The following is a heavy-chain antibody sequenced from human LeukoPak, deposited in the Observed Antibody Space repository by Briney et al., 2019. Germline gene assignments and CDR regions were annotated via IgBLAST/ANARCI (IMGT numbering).Heavy chain of an antibody. Sequence: GGSLRLSCAASGFTFSSYAMHWVRQAPGKGLEWVAVISYDGSNKYYADSVKGRFTISRDNSKNTLYLQMNSLRAEDTAVYYCARDLDETYYYDSSGPKWFDPWGQGTLVTVSS. CDR1: GFTFSSYA. CDR3: ARDLDETYYYDSSGPKWFDP. J-gene: IGHJ5*02. V-gene: IGHV3-30-3*01. D-gene: IGHD3-22*01. CDR2: ISYDGSNK.